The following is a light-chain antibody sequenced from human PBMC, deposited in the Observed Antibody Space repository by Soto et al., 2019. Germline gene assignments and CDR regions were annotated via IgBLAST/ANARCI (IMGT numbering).Light chain of an antibody. V-gene: IGKV2-28*01. CDR2: SGS. Sequence: DIVMTKSPLSLPVTPGEPASISCRSSQSLLHSNGFNSLDWYLQNPGQSPQLLIYSGSNRPSVVNDRLSGSGFVTEFTLKNSSVEAVDVGHSECVEAVQTPRTFGQGTKVLI. J-gene: IGKJ2*01. CDR3: VEAVQTPRT. CDR1: QSLLHSNGFNS.